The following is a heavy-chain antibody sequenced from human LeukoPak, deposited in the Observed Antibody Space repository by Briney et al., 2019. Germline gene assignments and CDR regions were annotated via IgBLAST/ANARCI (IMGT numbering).Heavy chain of an antibody. Sequence: GGSLRLSCAASGFTFSSFAMTWVRQAPGKGLEWVSTISGSGGSTYYADSVKGRFTISRDNSKNTLYLQMNSLRAEDTAVYYCAKDRMAAGRDYWGQGTLVTVSS. V-gene: IGHV3-23*01. D-gene: IGHD6-13*01. CDR3: AKDRMAAGRDY. CDR1: GFTFSSFA. J-gene: IGHJ4*02. CDR2: ISGSGGST.